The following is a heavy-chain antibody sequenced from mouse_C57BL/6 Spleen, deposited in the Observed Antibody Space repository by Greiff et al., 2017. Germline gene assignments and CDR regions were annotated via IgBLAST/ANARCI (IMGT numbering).Heavy chain of an antibody. V-gene: IGHV1-61*01. CDR3: ASTTVFDY. J-gene: IGHJ2*01. Sequence: QVQLQQPGAELVRPGSSVKLSCKASGFTFTSYWMDWVKQRPGQGLEWIGNIYPSDSETHYNQKFKDKATLTVDKSSSTAYMQLSSLTSEDSAVYYCASTTVFDYWGQGTTLTVSS. CDR1: GFTFTSYW. D-gene: IGHD1-1*01. CDR2: IYPSDSET.